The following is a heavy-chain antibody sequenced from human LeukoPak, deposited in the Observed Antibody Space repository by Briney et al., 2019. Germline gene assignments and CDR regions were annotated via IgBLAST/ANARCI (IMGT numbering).Heavy chain of an antibody. D-gene: IGHD3-10*01. J-gene: IGHJ5*02. V-gene: IGHV4-39*01. CDR1: SDAISSSSYY. Sequence: SETLSLTCTVSSDAISSSSYYWGWIRQPPEKGLEWIGSVYHTGKTYYNPSLKNRVTISVETSKNHFSLRVRSVTAADTAIYYCARLHVYYYGWFDPWGQGILVTVSS. CDR3: ARLHVYYYGWFDP. CDR2: VYHTGKT.